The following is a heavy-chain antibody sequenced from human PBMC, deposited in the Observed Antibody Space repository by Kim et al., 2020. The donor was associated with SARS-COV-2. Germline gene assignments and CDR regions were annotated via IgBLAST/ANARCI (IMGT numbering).Heavy chain of an antibody. CDR3: AKARGDGGDQQLTYFQR. CDR2: ISGSGDST. V-gene: IGHV3-23*01. Sequence: GGSLRLSCAASGFTFSSYAMIWVRQAPGKGLEWVSLISGSGDSTYYADSVKGRFTISRDNSKNTLSLQMNSLRAEDTAIYFCAKARGDGGDQQLTYFQRWGQGTLVTVSS. CDR1: GFTFSSYA. J-gene: IGHJ1*01. D-gene: IGHD2-21*02.